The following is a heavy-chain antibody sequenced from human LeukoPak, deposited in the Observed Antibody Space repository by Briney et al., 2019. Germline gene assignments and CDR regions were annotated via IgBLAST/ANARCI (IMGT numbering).Heavy chain of an antibody. CDR1: GHSDRSYY. CDR3: VRGSRCGRVWFEDGLVF. Sequence: SELLSLTCTVSGHSDRSYYWLWLRQPPAQGLEWLGHINDRGSTNYNPSLQGPGTLSIGTAKNPFSLKVNSVTAAGTAVYYCVRGSRCGRVWFEDGLVFWGQGTKVTDSS. J-gene: IGHJ6*01. CDR2: INDRGST. D-gene: IGHD6-19*01. V-gene: IGHV4-59*02.